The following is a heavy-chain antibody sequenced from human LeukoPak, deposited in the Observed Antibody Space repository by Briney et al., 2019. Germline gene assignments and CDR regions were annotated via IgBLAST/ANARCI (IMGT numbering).Heavy chain of an antibody. CDR2: MNPNSGNT. Sequence: ASVKVSCKASGYTFTSYDINWVRQATGQGLEWMGWMNPNSGNTGYAQKFQGRVTMTRNTSISTAYMELSRLRSDDTAVYYCASGFDSSGYQYYSYFDYWGQGTLVTVSS. J-gene: IGHJ4*02. D-gene: IGHD3-22*01. CDR1: GYTFTSYD. V-gene: IGHV1-8*01. CDR3: ASGFDSSGYQYYSYFDY.